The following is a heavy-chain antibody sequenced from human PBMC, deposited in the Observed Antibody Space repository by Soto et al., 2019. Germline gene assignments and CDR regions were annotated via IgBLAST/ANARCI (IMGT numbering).Heavy chain of an antibody. CDR3: VRERGLSSFYGMDV. D-gene: IGHD3-10*01. V-gene: IGHV3-21*02. Sequence: EVQLVESGGGLVKPGGSLRLSCEASGFTLTTYTMNWVRQASGKGLEWVSSITSSSGHIYYADSVKGRFTISRDNARNSLSLPMNSLRAEDTAVYYCVRERGLSSFYGMDVWGQGTTVTVSS. CDR1: GFTLTTYT. J-gene: IGHJ6*02. CDR2: ITSSSGHI.